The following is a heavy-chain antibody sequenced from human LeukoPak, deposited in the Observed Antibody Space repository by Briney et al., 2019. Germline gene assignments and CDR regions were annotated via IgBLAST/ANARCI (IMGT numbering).Heavy chain of an antibody. CDR1: GGTFSSYA. CDR3: ARGGTYYYDSSGQPFDY. D-gene: IGHD3-22*01. J-gene: IGHJ4*02. CDR2: IIPIFGTA. Sequence: ASVKVSCKASGGTFSSYAISWVRQAPGQGLEWMGGIIPIFGTANYAQKFQGRVTITTDESTSTAYMELSSLRSEDTAVYYCARGGTYYYDSSGQPFDYWGQGTLVTVSS. V-gene: IGHV1-69*05.